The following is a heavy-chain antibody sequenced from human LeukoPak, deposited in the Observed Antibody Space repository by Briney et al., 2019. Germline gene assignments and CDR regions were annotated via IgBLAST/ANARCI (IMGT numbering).Heavy chain of an antibody. CDR1: GGSISSYY. D-gene: IGHD6-13*01. V-gene: IGHV4-34*01. Sequence: SETLSLTCTVSGGSISSYYWSWIRQPPGKGLEWIGEINHSGSTNYNPSLKSRVTISVDTSKNQFSLKLSSVTAADTAVYYCARRGRGYSSSWFFGYWGQGTLVTVSS. J-gene: IGHJ4*02. CDR3: ARRGRGYSSSWFFGY. CDR2: INHSGST.